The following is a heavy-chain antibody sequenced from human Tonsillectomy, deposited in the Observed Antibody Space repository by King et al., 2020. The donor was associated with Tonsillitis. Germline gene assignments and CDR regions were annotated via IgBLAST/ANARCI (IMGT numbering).Heavy chain of an antibody. J-gene: IGHJ1*01. CDR2: INHSGST. V-gene: IGHV4-34*01. CDR3: ASGPPFQH. Sequence: VQLQQWGAGLLKPSETLSLTCAVYGGSFSGYYWSWIRQPPGKGLEWIGEINHSGSTNYNPSLKSRDTISADTSKNQFSLKLSSVTAADTAVYYCASGPPFQHWGQGTLVTVSS. CDR1: GGSFSGYY.